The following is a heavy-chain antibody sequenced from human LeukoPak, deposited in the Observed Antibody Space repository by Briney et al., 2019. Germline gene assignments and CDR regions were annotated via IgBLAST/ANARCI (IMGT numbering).Heavy chain of an antibody. CDR1: GFTFSDYY. Sequence: PGGSLRLSCTASGFTFSDYYMTWIRQAPGKGLEWVSYISSSGSPIDYADSVKGRFTISRDNAKNSLHLQMNSLRAEDTAVYYCARVFLIVAAGTFDYWGQGTLVTVSS. CDR3: ARVFLIVAAGTFDY. D-gene: IGHD6-13*01. J-gene: IGHJ4*02. V-gene: IGHV3-11*01. CDR2: ISSSGSPI.